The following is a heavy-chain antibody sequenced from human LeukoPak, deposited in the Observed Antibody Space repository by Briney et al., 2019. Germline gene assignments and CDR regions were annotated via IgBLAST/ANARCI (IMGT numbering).Heavy chain of an antibody. CDR3: ARGSSSWYLTSYYYYGMDV. CDR2: IHYSGST. V-gene: IGHV4-59*01. D-gene: IGHD6-13*01. Sequence: PSETLSLICTVPGGSISSYYWSWIRQPPGKGLEWIGYIHYSGSTNYNPSLKSRVTISVDTSKNQFSLKLSSVTAADTAVYYCARGSSSWYLTSYYYYGMDVWGKGTTVTVSS. CDR1: GGSISSYY. J-gene: IGHJ6*04.